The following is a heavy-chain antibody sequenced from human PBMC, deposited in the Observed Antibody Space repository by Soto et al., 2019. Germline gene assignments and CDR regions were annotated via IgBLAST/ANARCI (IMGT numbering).Heavy chain of an antibody. Sequence: HPGGSLRLSCAASGFTFDDYAMHWVRQAPGKGLEWVSGISWNSGSIGYADSVKGRFTISRDNAKNSLYLQMNSLRAEDTALYYCAKDIDDFRSAAGFGFDYWGQENLLTISS. CDR1: GFTFDDYA. CDR2: ISWNSGSI. J-gene: IGHJ4*02. CDR3: AKDIDDFRSAAGFGFDY. D-gene: IGHD3-3*01. V-gene: IGHV3-9*01.